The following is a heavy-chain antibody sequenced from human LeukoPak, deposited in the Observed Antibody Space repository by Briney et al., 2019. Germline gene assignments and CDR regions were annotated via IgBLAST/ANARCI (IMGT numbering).Heavy chain of an antibody. D-gene: IGHD3/OR15-3a*01. CDR2: IKQDGSEK. V-gene: IGHV3-7*01. J-gene: IGHJ4*02. CDR1: GFTFSSYW. CDR3: ARGAWTFDY. Sequence: GGSLRLSCVASGFTFSSYWMSWVRQAPGKGLEWVANIKQDGSEKYYVDSVKGRFTISRDNAKNSLYLQMNSLSAEDTAVYYCARGAWTFDYWGQGTLVSVSS.